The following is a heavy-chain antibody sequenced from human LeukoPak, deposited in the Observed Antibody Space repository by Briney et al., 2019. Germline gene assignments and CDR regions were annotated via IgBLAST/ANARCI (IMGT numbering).Heavy chain of an antibody. CDR1: GFTFNTYW. CDR3: ARGPSHSGSYFVY. D-gene: IGHD1-26*01. J-gene: IGHJ4*02. CDR2: ISSDGSRT. V-gene: IGHV3-74*03. Sequence: GGSLRLSCAASGFTFNTYWMYWVRQGSGEGLVWVSRISSDGSRTEYADSVEGRFTISRDNAKNTLYLQMDSLRAEDTAVYYRARGPSHSGSYFVYWGQGTLVTVSS.